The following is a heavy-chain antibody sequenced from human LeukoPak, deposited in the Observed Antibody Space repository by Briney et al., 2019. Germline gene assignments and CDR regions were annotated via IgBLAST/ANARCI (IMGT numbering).Heavy chain of an antibody. J-gene: IGHJ4*02. V-gene: IGHV3-21*01. Sequence: PGGSLRLSCAASGFIFNNYNMNWVRQAPGKGLEWVSSISSSSTYIYYADSVKGRFTISRDNAKNSLYLQMNSLRAEDSAVYYCARGTHPAIANYWGQGTLVTVSS. CDR3: ARGTHPAIANY. CDR1: GFIFNNYN. D-gene: IGHD6-13*01. CDR2: ISSSSTYI.